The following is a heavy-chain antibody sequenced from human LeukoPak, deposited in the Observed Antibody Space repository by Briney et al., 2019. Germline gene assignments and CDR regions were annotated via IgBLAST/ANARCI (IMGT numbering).Heavy chain of an antibody. CDR2: ISSSGSTM. J-gene: IGHJ4*02. CDR3: ARLPDLYCSSTSCYENFDY. Sequence: GGSLRLSCAASGFTFSSYEMNWVRQAPGKGLEWVSYISSSGSTMYYADSVKGRSTISRDNAKNSLYLQMNSLRAEDTAVYYCARLPDLYCSSTSCYENFDYWGQGTLVTVSS. CDR1: GFTFSSYE. D-gene: IGHD2-2*01. V-gene: IGHV3-48*03.